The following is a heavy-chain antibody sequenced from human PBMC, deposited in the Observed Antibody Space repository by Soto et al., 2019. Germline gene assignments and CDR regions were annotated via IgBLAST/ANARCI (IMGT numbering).Heavy chain of an antibody. J-gene: IGHJ4*02. V-gene: IGHV4-34*01. Sequence: SETLSLTCAVYGGSFSGYYWSWIRQPPGKGLEWIGEINHSGRTNYNPSLKSRVTISVDTSKNQFSLKLSSVTAADTAVYFCASMHSWNDPARPIDCWGQGLLVTLSS. CDR3: ASMHSWNDPARPIDC. CDR1: GGSFSGYY. D-gene: IGHD1-20*01. CDR2: INHSGRT.